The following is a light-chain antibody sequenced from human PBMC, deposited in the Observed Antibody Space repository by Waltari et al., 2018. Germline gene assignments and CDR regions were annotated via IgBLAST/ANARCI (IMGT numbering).Light chain of an antibody. CDR2: VNSDGGH. V-gene: IGLV4-69*02. CDR3: QTGGHGTWV. J-gene: IGLJ3*02. CDR1: SGHSSNI. Sequence: QLVLTQSPSASASLGASVKLTCTLSSGHSSNIVAWHQQQPEKGPRFLMKVNSDGGHSKGDGIPDRFSGSSSGAERYLTISTVQSEDEAVYYCQTGGHGTWVFGGGTKLTVL.